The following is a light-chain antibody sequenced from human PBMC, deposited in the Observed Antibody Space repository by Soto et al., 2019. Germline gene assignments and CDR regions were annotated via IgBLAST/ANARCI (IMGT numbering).Light chain of an antibody. CDR3: QQRSNWPPGYT. V-gene: IGKV3-11*01. CDR1: QSVSSY. J-gene: IGKJ2*01. Sequence: EIVLTQSPATLSLSPGERATLSCRASQSVSSYLAWYQQKPGQAPRLLIYDAYNRATGIPARFSGSGSGTDFTLTINSQPHEDFAVYYCQQRSNWPPGYTVGQGTKLEI. CDR2: DAY.